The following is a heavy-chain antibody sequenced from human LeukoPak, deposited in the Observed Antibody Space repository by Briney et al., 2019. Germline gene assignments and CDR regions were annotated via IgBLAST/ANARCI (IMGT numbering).Heavy chain of an antibody. J-gene: IGHJ3*01. V-gene: IGHV3-73*01. D-gene: IGHD3-10*01. CDR2: VRKITSAT. CDR1: GFIFGDSN. Sequence: GGSLRLSCAASGFIFGDSNINWVRQASGKGLEWVGRVRKITSATDYAASVKGRFTISRDDSKSTAYLQTNSLKTEDTAMYHCTSVINGLWRQGTMVTVSP. CDR3: TSVINGL.